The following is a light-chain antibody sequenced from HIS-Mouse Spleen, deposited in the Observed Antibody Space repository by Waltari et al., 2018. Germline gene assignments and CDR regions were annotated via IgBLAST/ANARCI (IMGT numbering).Light chain of an antibody. CDR3: QQYNSYSWT. CDR2: KAY. J-gene: IGKJ1*01. V-gene: IGKV1-5*03. CDR1: QSISSW. Sequence: DIQMTQPPSTLSASVGERVTITCRASQSISSWLAWYQQKPGKAPKLLIYKAYSLESGVPSRFSGSGSGTEFTLTISSLQPDDFATYYCQQYNSYSWTFGQGTKVEIK.